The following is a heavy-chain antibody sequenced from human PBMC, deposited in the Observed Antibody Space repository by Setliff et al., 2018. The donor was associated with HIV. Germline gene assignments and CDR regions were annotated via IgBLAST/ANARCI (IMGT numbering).Heavy chain of an antibody. CDR3: ARARGIITPYHYYMDV. D-gene: IGHD3-10*01. Sequence: SETLSLTCTVSGVSISSHYWSWIRQPPGKGLEWIGYIYNSGRTNYNPSLTSRVTISVDTSKNQFSRNLSSVTAADTAVYYCARARGIITPYHYYMDVWGKGTTVTVSS. CDR2: IYNSGRT. CDR1: GVSISSHY. V-gene: IGHV4-59*11. J-gene: IGHJ6*03.